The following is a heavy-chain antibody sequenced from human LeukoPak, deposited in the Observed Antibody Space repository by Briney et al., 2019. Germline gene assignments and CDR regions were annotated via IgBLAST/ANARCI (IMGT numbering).Heavy chain of an antibody. CDR2: ISIVSVM. V-gene: IGHV3-48*02. CDR3: ARGRDYAFDY. J-gene: IGHJ4*02. CDR1: GFTFSSYS. D-gene: IGHD4/OR15-4a*01. Sequence: PGTSLRLSCAASGFTFSSYSMNWVRQAPGKGLEWISYISIVSVMYYADSVKGRFTISRDNAEDSLFLQMNSLRDEDTAVYYCARGRDYAFDYWGQGTLVTVSS.